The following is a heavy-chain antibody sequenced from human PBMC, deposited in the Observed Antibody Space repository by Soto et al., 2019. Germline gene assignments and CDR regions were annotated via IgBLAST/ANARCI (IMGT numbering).Heavy chain of an antibody. Sequence: SSETLSLTCIVSGGSVYSNGHYWGWIRQPPGKGLEWIGSIDNNGVTNYNSSLKSRVTISRDTSKNQFSLRLTSVTAADTAVYYCVKILGGATGHTDADSWGPGTLVTVSS. CDR2: IDNNGVT. V-gene: IGHV4-39*01. D-gene: IGHD1-26*01. CDR3: VKILGGATGHTDADS. CDR1: GGSVYSNGHY. J-gene: IGHJ4*02.